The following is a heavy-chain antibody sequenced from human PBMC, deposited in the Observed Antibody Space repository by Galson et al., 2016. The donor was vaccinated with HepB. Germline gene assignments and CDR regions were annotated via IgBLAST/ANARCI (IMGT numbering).Heavy chain of an antibody. CDR1: GFTVRSYA. CDR3: AKGLSSGLRDPFDI. Sequence: SLRLSGATSGFTVRSYAVSWVRQAPGKGLEWVSGISGSGASTYYAESVKGRFTISRDNSKNTVHLQMNNLRAEDTALYYCAKGLSSGLRDPFDIWRQGTMISVSS. D-gene: IGHD3-22*01. CDR2: ISGSGAST. V-gene: IGHV3-23*01. J-gene: IGHJ3*02.